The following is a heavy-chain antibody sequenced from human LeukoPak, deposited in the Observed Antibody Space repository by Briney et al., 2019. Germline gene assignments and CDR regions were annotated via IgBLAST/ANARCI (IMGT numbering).Heavy chain of an antibody. V-gene: IGHV1-46*01. J-gene: IGHJ4*02. CDR1: GYTFTNYY. CDR3: ARDRSSSGWLYFDY. D-gene: IGHD6-19*01. CDR2: IGPSDGRT. Sequence: ASVKVSCKASGYTFTNYYIHWVRQAPGQGLEWMGMIGPSDGRTTYGQNFQGSATMTKDTSTSTVYMELSSLRSEDTAVYYCARDRSSSGWLYFDYWGQGTLVTVSS.